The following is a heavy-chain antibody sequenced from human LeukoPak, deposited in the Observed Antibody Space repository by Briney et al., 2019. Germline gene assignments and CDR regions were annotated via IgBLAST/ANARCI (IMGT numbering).Heavy chain of an antibody. CDR2: ISSSGSTT. J-gene: IGHJ4*02. CDR3: ARESPAFDY. V-gene: IGHV3-23*01. Sequence: PGAPLRLSCVDSGFTFSSFAMSWVRQAPGKGLEWVSTISSSGSTTYYVDSVKGRFTISRDNSRNTLYLQMNSLRGEDTAVYYCARESPAFDYWGQGTLVTVS. CDR1: GFTFSSFA.